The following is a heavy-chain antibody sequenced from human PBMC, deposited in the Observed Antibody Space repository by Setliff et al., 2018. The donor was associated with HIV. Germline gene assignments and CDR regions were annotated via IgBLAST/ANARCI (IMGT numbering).Heavy chain of an antibody. CDR2: VTHSGST. V-gene: IGHV4-34*01. CDR3: ARTRILRMDV. Sequence: TSETLSLTCAVDGESFSGHYWSWIRQPPGKGLEWIGDVTHSGSTYYNPSLKSRITISVDTSKNQFSLKLSSVTAADTAVYYCARTRILRMDVWGKGTTVTVSS. J-gene: IGHJ6*03. D-gene: IGHD2-15*01. CDR1: GESFSGHY.